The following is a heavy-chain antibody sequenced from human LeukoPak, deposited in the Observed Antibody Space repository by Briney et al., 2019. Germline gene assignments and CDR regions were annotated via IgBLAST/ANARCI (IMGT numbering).Heavy chain of an antibody. CDR2: VNHSGST. J-gene: IGHJ3*02. Sequence: ASETLSLTCAVYGGSFSGYYWSWIRQPPGKGLEWIGEVNHSGSTNYNPSLKSRVTISVDTSKNQFSLKLSSVTAADTAVYYCARATVYYDFWSGTRFGAFDIWGQGTMVTVSS. CDR3: ARATVYYDFWSGTRFGAFDI. D-gene: IGHD3-3*01. CDR1: GGSFSGYY. V-gene: IGHV4-34*01.